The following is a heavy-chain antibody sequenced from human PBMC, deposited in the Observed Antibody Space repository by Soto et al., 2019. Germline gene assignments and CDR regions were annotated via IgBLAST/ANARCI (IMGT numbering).Heavy chain of an antibody. D-gene: IGHD2-2*01. V-gene: IGHV3-23*01. Sequence: GGSLRLSCVASGFTFRTYTMSWVRKAPGKGLEWVSVISGSGGSPSYADSVQGRFSIYRDNSKNTLYLQMNSLRGDDTAMYYCAKARCSTTDCYVPDYWGRGTLVTV. CDR1: GFTFRTYT. CDR3: AKARCSTTDCYVPDY. J-gene: IGHJ4*02. CDR2: ISGSGGSP.